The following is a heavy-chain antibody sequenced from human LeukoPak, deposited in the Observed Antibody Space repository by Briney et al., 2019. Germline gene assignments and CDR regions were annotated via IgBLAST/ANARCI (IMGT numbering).Heavy chain of an antibody. D-gene: IGHD3-22*01. CDR2: IRYDGSNK. Sequence: PGGSLRLSCAASGFTFSNYSMNWVRQAPGRGLEWVAFIRYDGSNKYYADSVKGRFTISRDNSKNTLYLQMNSLRAEDTAVYYCAKVHDSSGYSDYWGQGTLVTVSS. V-gene: IGHV3-30*02. CDR1: GFTFSNYS. J-gene: IGHJ4*02. CDR3: AKVHDSSGYSDY.